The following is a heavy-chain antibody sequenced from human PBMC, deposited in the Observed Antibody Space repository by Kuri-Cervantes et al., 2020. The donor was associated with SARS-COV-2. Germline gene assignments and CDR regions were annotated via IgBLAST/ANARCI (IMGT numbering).Heavy chain of an antibody. J-gene: IGHJ3*02. V-gene: IGHV3-21*01. D-gene: IGHD3-10*01. CDR1: GFTFSSYS. CDR3: ARGDYGSGSDAFDI. Sequence: GGSLRLSCAASGFTFSSYSMNWVRQAPGKGLEWVSSISSSSSYIYYADSVKGRFTISRDNAKNSLYLQMNSLRAGDTAVYYCARGDYGSGSDAFDIWGQGTMVTVSS. CDR2: ISSSSSYI.